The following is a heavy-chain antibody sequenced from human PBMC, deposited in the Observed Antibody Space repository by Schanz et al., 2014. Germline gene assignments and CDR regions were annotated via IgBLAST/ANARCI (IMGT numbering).Heavy chain of an antibody. D-gene: IGHD2-2*01. V-gene: IGHV3-9*01. J-gene: IGHJ3*01. CDR2: ISWNSGSI. CDR1: GFTFHEYV. Sequence: VQLVESGGGLVRPGRSLRLACDASGFTFHEYVMPWVRQAPGKGLEWVSGISWNSGSIGYAASVEGRFTISRDKAKGSLYLQMNSLRPEDAALYYCSRDVGPIGVSSEAFDVWGQGTVATVSS. CDR3: SRDVGPIGVSSEAFDV.